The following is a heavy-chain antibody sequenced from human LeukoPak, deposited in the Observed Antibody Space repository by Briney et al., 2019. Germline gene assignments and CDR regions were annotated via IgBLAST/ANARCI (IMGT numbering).Heavy chain of an antibody. CDR3: AKNGQSGFSFDP. CDR1: GGSLNGHY. CDR2: GSESGGT. D-gene: IGHD3-3*01. V-gene: IGHV4-34*01. Sequence: SETLSLTCAVYGGSLNGHYWSWIRQPPGKGLEWIGEGSESGGTKFNPSLKSRVTISADTSKDQFSLKLNSVTAADTAVYYCAKNGQSGFSFDPWGQGTLVTVSS. J-gene: IGHJ5*02.